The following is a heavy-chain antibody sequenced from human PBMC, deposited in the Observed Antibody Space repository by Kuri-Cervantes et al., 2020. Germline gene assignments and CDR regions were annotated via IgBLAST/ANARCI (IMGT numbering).Heavy chain of an antibody. CDR2: IYTTGST. J-gene: IGHJ4*02. D-gene: IGHD4-17*01. CDR1: GGSISSGGYY. Sequence: SETLSLTCAVSGGSISSGGYYWNWILQPAGKELEWIGRIYTTGSTNYNPSLKSRVTISVDTSKNQFSLKLSSVTAADTAVYYCARDPGNGDYYFDYWGQGTLVTVSS. CDR3: ARDPGNGDYYFDY. V-gene: IGHV4-61*02.